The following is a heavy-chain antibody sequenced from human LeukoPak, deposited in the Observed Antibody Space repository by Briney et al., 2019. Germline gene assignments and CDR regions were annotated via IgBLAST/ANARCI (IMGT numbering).Heavy chain of an antibody. Sequence: SETLSLTCSVSGGSISSSTYYWGWIRQPPGKGLEWIGSVYSSGSTYYNSSLKSRVTISADTSKNQFSLRLSSVTAADTAVYYCARLSCSSTTCYFPNVFDIWGQGTMVTVSS. J-gene: IGHJ3*02. CDR3: ARLSCSSTTCYFPNVFDI. CDR2: VYSSGST. D-gene: IGHD2-2*01. V-gene: IGHV4-39*01. CDR1: GGSISSSTYY.